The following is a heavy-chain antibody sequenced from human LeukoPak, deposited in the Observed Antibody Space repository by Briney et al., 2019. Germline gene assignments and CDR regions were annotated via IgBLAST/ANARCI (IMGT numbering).Heavy chain of an antibody. CDR2: INWNGGST. V-gene: IGHV3-20*04. D-gene: IGHD3-22*01. CDR3: ARDRSYYYGSSGYHEVDY. Sequence: GGSLRLSCAASGFTFDDYGMSWVRQAPGKGLEWVSGINWNGGSTGYADSVKGRFTISRDNAKNSLYLQMNSLRAEDTALYYCARDRSYYYGSSGYHEVDYWGQGTLVTVSS. J-gene: IGHJ4*02. CDR1: GFTFDDYG.